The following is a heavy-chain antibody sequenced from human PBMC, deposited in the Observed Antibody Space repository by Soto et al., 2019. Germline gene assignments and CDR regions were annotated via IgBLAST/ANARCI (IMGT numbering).Heavy chain of an antibody. CDR1: GFTFSSYA. CDR3: AARTRGDYSSSGFDP. Sequence: QVQLVESGGGVVQPGRSLRLSCAASGFTFSSYAMHWVRQAPGKGLEWVAVISYDGSNKYYADSVKGRFTISRDNSKNTLYLQMNRLRAEDTAVYYCAARTRGDYSSSGFDPWGQGTLVTVSS. V-gene: IGHV3-30-3*01. J-gene: IGHJ5*02. D-gene: IGHD6-13*01. CDR2: ISYDGSNK.